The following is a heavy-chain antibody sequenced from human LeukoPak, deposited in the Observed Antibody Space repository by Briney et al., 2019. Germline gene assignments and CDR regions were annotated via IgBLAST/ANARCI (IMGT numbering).Heavy chain of an antibody. D-gene: IGHD3-16*01. V-gene: IGHV3-53*01. J-gene: IGHJ3*02. CDR2: IYSGGST. Sequence: GGSLRLSCAASGFTFSNHWMSWVRQAPGKGLEWVSVIYSGGSTYCADSVKGRFTISRDNSKNTLYLQMNSLRAEDTAVYYCARDRINAFDIWGQGTMVTVSS. CDR3: ARDRINAFDI. CDR1: GFTFSNHW.